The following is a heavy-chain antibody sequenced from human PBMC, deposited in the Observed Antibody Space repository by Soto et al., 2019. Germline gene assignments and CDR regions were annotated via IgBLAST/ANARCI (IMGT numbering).Heavy chain of an antibody. V-gene: IGHV2-5*02. J-gene: IGHJ4*02. CDR1: GFSLSTAGKS. CDR2: IYWDDDK. Sequence: QITLKESGPTLVKPTQTLTLTCTFSGFSLSTAGKSVAWIRQPPGKALEWLSVIYWDDDKRYSPSLKSRLTIAKDTSKNQVVLKMTNMDPLDTGTYYCAHSRGDGDYFPYCGQGTLVSVSS. CDR3: AHSRGDGDYFPY. D-gene: IGHD3-16*01.